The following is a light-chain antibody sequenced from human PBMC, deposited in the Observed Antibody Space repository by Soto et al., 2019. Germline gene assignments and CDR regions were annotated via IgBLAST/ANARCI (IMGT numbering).Light chain of an antibody. J-gene: IGKJ5*01. V-gene: IGKV3-20*01. CDR1: QSITNTY. Sequence: EIVLTQSPGTLSLSPGERATLSCRASQSITNTYLAWYQQKPGQAPRLLIYDASSRATGIPDRFSGSGSGADFTLTISRLEPEDFAMYYCQQYGGSPPNTFGQGTRLEIK. CDR2: DAS. CDR3: QQYGGSPPNT.